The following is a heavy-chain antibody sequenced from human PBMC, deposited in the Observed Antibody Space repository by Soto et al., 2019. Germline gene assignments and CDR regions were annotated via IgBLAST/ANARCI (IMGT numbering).Heavy chain of an antibody. J-gene: IGHJ4*02. CDR2: ISAYNGNP. Sequence: QVQLVQSGAEVKKPGASVKVSCKASGYTFTSYGISWVRQAPGQGLEWLGWISAYNGNPNYAQKLQGRVTMTTDTSTSTAYLELRSLRPDDTAVYYCARDLSTYDYVWGGYWGQGTLVTVSS. V-gene: IGHV1-18*04. D-gene: IGHD3-16*01. CDR3: ARDLSTYDYVWGGY. CDR1: GYTFTSYG.